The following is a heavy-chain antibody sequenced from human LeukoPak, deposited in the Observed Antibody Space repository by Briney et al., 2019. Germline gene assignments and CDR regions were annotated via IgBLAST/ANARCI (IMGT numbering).Heavy chain of an antibody. CDR1: GFTFSSYG. CDR2: ISYDGSNK. Sequence: GRSLRLSCAASGFTFSSYGMHWVRQAPGKGLEWVAVISYDGSNKYYADSVKGRFTISRDNSKNTLYLQINSLRAEDTAVYYCATDAGGAYSSNWYHADDWGQGALVTVSS. J-gene: IGHJ4*02. CDR3: ATDAGGAYSSNWYHADD. V-gene: IGHV3-30*03. D-gene: IGHD6-13*01.